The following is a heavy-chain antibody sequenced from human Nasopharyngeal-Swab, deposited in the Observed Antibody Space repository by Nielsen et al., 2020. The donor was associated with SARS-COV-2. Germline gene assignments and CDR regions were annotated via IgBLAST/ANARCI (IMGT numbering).Heavy chain of an antibody. Sequence: ASVKVSCKASRYTFTSYAMHWVRQAPGQRLEWMGWINAGNGNTKYSQKFQGRVTITRDTSASTAYMELSSLRSEDTAVYYCARRPDTAMSNFDYWGQGTLVTVSS. CDR3: ARRPDTAMSNFDY. V-gene: IGHV1-3*01. CDR1: RYTFTSYA. CDR2: INAGNGNT. D-gene: IGHD5-18*01. J-gene: IGHJ4*02.